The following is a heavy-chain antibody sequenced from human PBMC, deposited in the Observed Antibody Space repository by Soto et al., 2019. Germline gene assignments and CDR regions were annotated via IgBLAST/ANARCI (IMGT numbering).Heavy chain of an antibody. CDR1: GFSLSTTGMV. CDR2: IDWDDDK. Sequence: LTLTCTFSGFSLSTTGMVVSWVRQAPGTALEWLALIDWDDDKFYNTFLKTRLTISKDTSKNQVVLTMTNMDPVDTATYYCARMSTAGAHYFYGMDVWGQGTTVTVSS. J-gene: IGHJ6*02. CDR3: ARMSTAGAHYFYGMDV. V-gene: IGHV2-70*20. D-gene: IGHD2-21*02.